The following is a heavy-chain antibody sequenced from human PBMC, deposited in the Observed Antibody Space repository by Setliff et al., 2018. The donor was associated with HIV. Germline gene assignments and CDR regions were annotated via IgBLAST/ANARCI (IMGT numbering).Heavy chain of an antibody. V-gene: IGHV3-7*03. CDR1: GFAFSEFW. D-gene: IGHD3-22*01. CDR2: IKQDGSEK. CDR3: ARDGSSGYWETYYFMDV. J-gene: IGHJ6*04. Sequence: PGGSLRLSCAASGFAFSEFWMNWVRQGPGKGLEWVANIKQDGSEKYYADSVRGRFSISRDYSKNVLYLQMNSVRVEDTAVYYCARDGSSGYWETYYFMDVWGKGTTVTVSS.